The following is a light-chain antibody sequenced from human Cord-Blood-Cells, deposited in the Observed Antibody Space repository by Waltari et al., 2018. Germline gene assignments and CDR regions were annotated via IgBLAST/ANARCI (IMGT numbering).Light chain of an antibody. Sequence: SYELTQPPSVSVSPGQTASITCSGDKLGDKYACWYQQKPGQSPVLVIYQDSKPPSGIPERFSGSNSGNTATLTISGTQAMDEADYYCQAWDSSPYVVFGGGTKLTVL. CDR3: QAWDSSPYVV. CDR1: KLGDKY. CDR2: QDS. J-gene: IGLJ2*01. V-gene: IGLV3-1*01.